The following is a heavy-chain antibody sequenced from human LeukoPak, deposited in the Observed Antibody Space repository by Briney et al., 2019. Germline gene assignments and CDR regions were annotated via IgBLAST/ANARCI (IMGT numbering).Heavy chain of an antibody. J-gene: IGHJ4*02. V-gene: IGHV1-58*02. D-gene: IGHD2-15*01. CDR1: GFTFTSSA. CDR2: IVVGIGNT. Sequence: SVKVSCKASGFTFTSSAMQWVRQARGQRLEWIGWIVVGIGNTNYAQKFQERVTITRDMSTSTAYMELSSLRSEDTAVYYCAADLCSGGSCRFDYWGQGTLVTVSS. CDR3: AADLCSGGSCRFDY.